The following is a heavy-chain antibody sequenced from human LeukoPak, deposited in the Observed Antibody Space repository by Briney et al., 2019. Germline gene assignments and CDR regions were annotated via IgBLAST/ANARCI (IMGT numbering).Heavy chain of an antibody. D-gene: IGHD2-8*02. V-gene: IGHV4-59*01. CDR1: GGSISSYY. J-gene: IGHJ3*02. CDR2: IYYSGST. CDR3: AGILRHWRLGSPTDAFDI. Sequence: SETLSLTCTVSGGSISSYYWSWIRQPPGKGLEWIGYIYYSGSTNYNPSLKSRVTISVDTSKNQSSLKLSSVTAADTAVYYCAGILRHWRLGSPTDAFDIGGQGTMVTVPS.